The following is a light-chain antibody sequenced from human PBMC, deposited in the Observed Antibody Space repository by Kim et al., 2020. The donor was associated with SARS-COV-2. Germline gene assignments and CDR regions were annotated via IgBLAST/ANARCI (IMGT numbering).Light chain of an antibody. J-gene: IGLJ2*01. CDR1: NIENKS. CDR2: FDS. Sequence: AQGKTAMSPRGGNNIENKSVHWYQQKPGQAPGLVVYFDSGRPSGIPERFSGSISGNTATLTISRVEAGDEADYYCQVWHSSSGHVVFGGGTQLTVL. V-gene: IGLV3-21*03. CDR3: QVWHSSSGHVV.